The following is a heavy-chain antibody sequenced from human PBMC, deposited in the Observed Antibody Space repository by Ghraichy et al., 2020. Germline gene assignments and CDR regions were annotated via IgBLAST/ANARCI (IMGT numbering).Heavy chain of an antibody. J-gene: IGHJ4*02. CDR1: GGTFSSYT. CDR3: ARDKGIAVAGTGGFDY. CDR2: IIPILGIA. V-gene: IGHV1-69*04. D-gene: IGHD6-19*01. Sequence: SVKVSCKASGGTFSSYTISWVRQAPGQGLEWMGRIIPILGIANYAQKFQGRVTITADKSTSTAYMELSSLRSEDTAVYYCARDKGIAVAGTGGFDYWGQGTLVTVSS.